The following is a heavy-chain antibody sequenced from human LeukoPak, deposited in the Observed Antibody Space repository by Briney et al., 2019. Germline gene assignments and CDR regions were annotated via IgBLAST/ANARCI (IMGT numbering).Heavy chain of an antibody. Sequence: GGSLRLSCAASGFTFSSYAMHWVRQAPGKGLEWVAVISYDGSNKYYADSVKGRFTISRDNSKNTLYLQMNSLRAEDTAVYYCARDIAVAGTEYFQRWGQGTLVTVSS. CDR3: ARDIAVAGTEYFQR. V-gene: IGHV3-30*04. D-gene: IGHD6-19*01. CDR2: ISYDGSNK. CDR1: GFTFSSYA. J-gene: IGHJ1*01.